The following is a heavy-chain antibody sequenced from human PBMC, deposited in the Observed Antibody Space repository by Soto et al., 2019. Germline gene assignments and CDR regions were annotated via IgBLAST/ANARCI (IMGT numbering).Heavy chain of an antibody. CDR3: ARESGGATATLDYYYFYMDV. D-gene: IGHD5-12*01. V-gene: IGHV1-2*04. CDR1: GDSFNDYY. CDR2: INPNGGVT. Sequence: QVPLVQSGAEVRKPGASVTVSCRSSGDSFNDYYILWVRQAPGQGFEWMGWINPNGGVTKYVQKFQGWVSMTRDTSIRTVYMQLTRLRSDDTAVYYCARESGGATATLDYYYFYMDVWGTGTTVTVSS. J-gene: IGHJ6*03.